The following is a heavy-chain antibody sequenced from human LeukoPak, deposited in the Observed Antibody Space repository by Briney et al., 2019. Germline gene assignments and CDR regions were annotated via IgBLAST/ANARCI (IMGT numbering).Heavy chain of an antibody. CDR3: AREVIGGNCA. Sequence: GGSLRLSCAASGFSFSSYDMNWVRQAPGKGLEWVSSISSSSSYIYYADSVKGRFIISRDNAKNSLYLQMDSLRAEDTAVYYCAREVIGGNCAWGQGTLVIVSS. J-gene: IGHJ4*02. V-gene: IGHV3-21*01. CDR2: ISSSSSYI. CDR1: GFSFSSYD. D-gene: IGHD4-23*01.